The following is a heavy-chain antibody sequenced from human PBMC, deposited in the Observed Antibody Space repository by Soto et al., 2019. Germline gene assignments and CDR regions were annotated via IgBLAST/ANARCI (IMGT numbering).Heavy chain of an antibody. CDR1: GSTFSSYA. V-gene: IGHV3-30-3*01. CDR3: ASPTTTSYGMDV. Sequence: GGSLRPSCAASGSTFSSYAMHWVRQAPGKGLEWVAVISYDGSNKYYPDSVKGRFTISRDNSKNTLYLQMNSLRAEDTAVYYCASPTTTSYGMDVLGQGTTVTVS. CDR2: ISYDGSNK. D-gene: IGHD1-26*01. J-gene: IGHJ6*02.